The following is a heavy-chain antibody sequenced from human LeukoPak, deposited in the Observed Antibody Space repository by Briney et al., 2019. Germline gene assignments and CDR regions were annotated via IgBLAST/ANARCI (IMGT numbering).Heavy chain of an antibody. CDR2: INQNGGEK. CDR1: GFTFNGYA. J-gene: IGHJ4*02. V-gene: IGHV3-7*01. CDR3: ARYRHLGY. Sequence: GGSLRLSCAASGFTFNGYAMNWVRQAPGKGLEWVANINQNGGEKYYVDSVKGQFTISRDNGKNSLYLQMNSLRAEDTAVYYCARYRHLGYWGQGTLVTVSS.